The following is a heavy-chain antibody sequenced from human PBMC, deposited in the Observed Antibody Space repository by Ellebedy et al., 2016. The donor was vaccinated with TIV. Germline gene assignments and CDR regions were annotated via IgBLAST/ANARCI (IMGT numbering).Heavy chain of an antibody. CDR1: GITVSGNY. V-gene: IGHV3-23*01. D-gene: IGHD1-26*01. CDR3: ARDRELLVLDY. J-gene: IGHJ4*02. Sequence: GESLKISCAASGITVSGNYINWVRQAPGKGLEWVSSLSGSGGSTYYADSVKGRFTISRDNSKNTLYLQMNSLRAEDTAVYYCARDRELLVLDYWGQGTLVTVSS. CDR2: LSGSGGST.